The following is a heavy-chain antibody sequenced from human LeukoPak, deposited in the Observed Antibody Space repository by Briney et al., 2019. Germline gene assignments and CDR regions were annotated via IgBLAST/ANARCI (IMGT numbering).Heavy chain of an antibody. CDR3: ARRGPSSGRDNWFDP. D-gene: IGHD6-19*01. CDR1: GYGFTSYW. V-gene: IGHV5-51*01. CDR2: IYPGDSDT. Sequence: GESLKISCKGSGYGFTSYWIGWVRQMPGKGLEWMGIIYPGDSDTRYSPSFQGQVTISADKSISTAYLQWSSLKASDTAMYYCARRGPSSGRDNWFDPWGQGTLVTVSS. J-gene: IGHJ5*02.